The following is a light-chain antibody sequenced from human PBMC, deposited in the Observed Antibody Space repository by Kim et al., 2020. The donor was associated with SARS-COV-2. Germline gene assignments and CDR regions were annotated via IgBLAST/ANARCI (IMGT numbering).Light chain of an antibody. V-gene: IGLV3-1*01. Sequence: APPEQTASITCSGDKLGDKYACWYQQKPGQSPVLVIYQDSQRPSGIPERFSGSNCGNTATLTISGTQAMDEADYYCQAWDSSTVVFGGGTQLTVL. J-gene: IGLJ2*01. CDR1: KLGDKY. CDR3: QAWDSSTVV. CDR2: QDS.